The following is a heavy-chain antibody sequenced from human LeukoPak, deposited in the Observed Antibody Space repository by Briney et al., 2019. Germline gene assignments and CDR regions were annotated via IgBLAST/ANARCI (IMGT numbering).Heavy chain of an antibody. CDR3: ASEIIFGSFDY. D-gene: IGHD3-3*01. Sequence: GGSLRLSCVVSGFTFSTYWMSWVRQAPGKGLEWVANIKHDGSEKYSVDSAKGRFTISRDNAKNSLYLQMNSLRAEDTAVYYCASEIIFGSFDYWGQGTLVTVSS. V-gene: IGHV3-7*01. J-gene: IGHJ4*02. CDR1: GFTFSTYW. CDR2: IKHDGSEK.